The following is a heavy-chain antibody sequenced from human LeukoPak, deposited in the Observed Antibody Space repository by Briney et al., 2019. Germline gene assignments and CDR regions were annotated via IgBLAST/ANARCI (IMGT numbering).Heavy chain of an antibody. J-gene: IGHJ4*02. Sequence: PGGSLRLSCVASGFMFSRHGMHWVRQAPGEGLEWMAFIQYDESRTDYADSVKGRFTIFRDNSKNTLYLQMTNLRTEDTAVYYCGKKDTTTGDHWGQGTLVTVSS. V-gene: IGHV3-30*02. CDR3: GKKDTTTGDH. CDR1: GFMFSRHG. D-gene: IGHD5-18*01. CDR2: IQYDESRT.